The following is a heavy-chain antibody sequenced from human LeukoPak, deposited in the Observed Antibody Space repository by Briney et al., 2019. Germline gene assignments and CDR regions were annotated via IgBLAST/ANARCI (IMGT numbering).Heavy chain of an antibody. V-gene: IGHV4-39*01. D-gene: IGHD3-10*01. CDR2: IYYSGST. CDR1: GGSISSSSYY. Sequence: SETLSLTCTVSGGSISSSSYYWGWIRQPPGKGLEWIGSIYYSGSTYYNPSLKSRVAISVDTSKNQFSLKLSSVTAADTAVYYCARHAYYYGSGSYSSFDYWGQGTLVTVSS. J-gene: IGHJ4*02. CDR3: ARHAYYYGSGSYSSFDY.